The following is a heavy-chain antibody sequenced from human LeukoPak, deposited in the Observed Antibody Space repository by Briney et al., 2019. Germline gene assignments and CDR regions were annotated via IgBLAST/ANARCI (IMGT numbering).Heavy chain of an antibody. Sequence: GGSLRLSCAASGITFSNAWMTWVRQAPGKGLEYVGRIYRSSNGETTDYGAPVKERFTMSRNDTKNTIFQQMNSLKTEDTAVYYCTTYSSGSCPFWGQGKVVIVSA. V-gene: IGHV3-15*01. D-gene: IGHD6-19*01. CDR2: IYRSSNGETT. CDR3: TTYSSGSCPF. J-gene: IGHJ4*02. CDR1: GITFSNAW.